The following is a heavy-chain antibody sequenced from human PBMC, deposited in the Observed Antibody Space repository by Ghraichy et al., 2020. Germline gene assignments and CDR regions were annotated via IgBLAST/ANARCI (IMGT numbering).Heavy chain of an antibody. Sequence: GGSLRLSCAASGFTFSSYAMHWVRQAPGKGLEWVAVISYDGSNKYYADSVKGRFTISRDNSKNTLYLQMNSLRAEDTAVYYCARVATVTIFDYWGQGTLVTVSS. D-gene: IGHD4-17*01. CDR1: GFTFSSYA. CDR2: ISYDGSNK. J-gene: IGHJ4*02. V-gene: IGHV3-30*04. CDR3: ARVATVTIFDY.